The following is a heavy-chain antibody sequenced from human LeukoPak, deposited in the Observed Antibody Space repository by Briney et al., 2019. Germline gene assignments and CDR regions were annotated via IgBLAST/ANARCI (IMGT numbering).Heavy chain of an antibody. J-gene: IGHJ6*03. D-gene: IGHD2-8*01. V-gene: IGHV1-2*06. CDR3: ARSAEHCNNGVCFTDYYMDV. CDR2: INPNSGDT. Sequence: ASVKVSCKASGCTFSGSYIRWVRQAPGQGLEWMGQINPNSGDTNFAQTCQGKVTMTRDTSITTAYMELSSLTSDDTAVYFCARSAEHCNNGVCFTDYYMDVWGKGTTVTVSS. CDR1: GCTFSGSY.